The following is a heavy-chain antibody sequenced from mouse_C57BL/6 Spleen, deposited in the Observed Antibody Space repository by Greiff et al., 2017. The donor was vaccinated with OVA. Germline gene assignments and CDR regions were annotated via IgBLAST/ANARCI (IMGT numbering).Heavy chain of an antibody. D-gene: IGHD2-4*01. V-gene: IGHV1-64*01. CDR3: ARGRYYDYDGQTPYYAMDY. J-gene: IGHJ4*01. Sequence: VQLQQPGTELVKPGASVKLSCKASGYTFTSYWMHWVKQRPGQGLEWIGMIHPNSGSTNYNEKFKSKATLTVDKSSSTAYMQLSSLTSEDSAVYYCARGRYYDYDGQTPYYAMDYWGQGTSVTVSS. CDR2: IHPNSGST. CDR1: GYTFTSYW.